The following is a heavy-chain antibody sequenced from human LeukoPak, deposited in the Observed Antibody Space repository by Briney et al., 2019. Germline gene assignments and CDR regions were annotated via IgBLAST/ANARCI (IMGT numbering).Heavy chain of an antibody. CDR2: IWYDGSNK. D-gene: IGHD5-24*01. CDR1: GFTFSSYG. CDR3: ARESRWLQFFDY. J-gene: IGHJ4*02. Sequence: PGRSLRLSCAASGFTFSSYGMHWVRQAPGKGLEWVAVIWYDGSNKYYADSVKGRFTISRDNSKNTLYLQMNSLRAEDTAVYYCARESRWLQFFDYWGQGTLVTVSS. V-gene: IGHV3-33*01.